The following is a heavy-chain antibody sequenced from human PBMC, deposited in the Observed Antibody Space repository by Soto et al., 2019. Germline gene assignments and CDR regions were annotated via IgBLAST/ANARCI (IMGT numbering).Heavy chain of an antibody. CDR2: INSVATYV. D-gene: IGHD3-10*01. V-gene: IGHV3-21*01. Sequence: QLVESGGGLVKPGGSLRVSCAASRFAFSSYSMHWVRQAPMKGLEWVASINSVATYVYYADSVEGRFTISRDNAKNSVYLEMTSLRAGDTAVYYCSRDRSSFMRGRIRGPYGGLDVWGQGTTVLVS. CDR1: RFAFSSYS. CDR3: SRDRSSFMRGRIRGPYGGLDV. J-gene: IGHJ6*02.